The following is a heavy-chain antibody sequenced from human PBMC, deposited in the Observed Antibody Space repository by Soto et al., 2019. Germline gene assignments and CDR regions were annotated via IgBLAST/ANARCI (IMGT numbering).Heavy chain of an antibody. CDR2: VNHSGST. V-gene: IGHV4-34*01. CDR3: ARGLSVLVIIRFDP. Sequence: SGTRSRTWAVYGASFSCYYWSWIRQPPGKGLEWIGEVNHSGSTNYNPSFKSQVTITVDSSKNQFSLKLSSVTAADTAVYCCARGLSVLVIIRFDPWGQGTLVTVSS. J-gene: IGHJ5*02. CDR1: GASFSCYY. D-gene: IGHD3-9*01.